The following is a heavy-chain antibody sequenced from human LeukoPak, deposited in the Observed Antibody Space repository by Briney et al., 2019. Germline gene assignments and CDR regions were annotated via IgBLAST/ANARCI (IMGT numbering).Heavy chain of an antibody. D-gene: IGHD1-26*01. J-gene: IGHJ3*02. CDR2: IIPIFGTA. CDR1: GGTFSSYA. Sequence: GASVKVSCKASGGTFSSYAISWVRQAPGQGLEWMGGIIPIFGTANYAQKFQGRVTITADESTSTAYMELSSLRSEDTVVYYCARGRWELLGQAAFDIWGQGTMVTVSS. V-gene: IGHV1-69*13. CDR3: ARGRWELLGQAAFDI.